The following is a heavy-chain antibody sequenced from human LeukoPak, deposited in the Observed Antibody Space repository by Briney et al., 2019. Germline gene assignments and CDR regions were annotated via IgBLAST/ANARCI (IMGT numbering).Heavy chain of an antibody. Sequence: APVKVSCKASGGTFSSYAISWVRQAPGQGLEWMGGIIPIFGTANYAQKFQGRVTITTDESTSTAYMELSSLRSEDTAVCYCARSTSDYYGSSLRFDYWGQGTLVTVSS. J-gene: IGHJ4*02. CDR3: ARSTSDYYGSSLRFDY. V-gene: IGHV1-69*05. CDR2: IIPIFGTA. CDR1: GGTFSSYA. D-gene: IGHD3-10*01.